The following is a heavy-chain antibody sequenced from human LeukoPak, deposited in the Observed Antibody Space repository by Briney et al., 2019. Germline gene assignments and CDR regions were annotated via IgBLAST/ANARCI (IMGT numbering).Heavy chain of an antibody. CDR3: AKDMGVIVVVPAAMDY. D-gene: IGHD2-2*01. V-gene: IGHV3-30*02. CDR2: IRYDGSNK. Sequence: PGGSLRLFCAASGFTFSSYGMHWVRQAPGKGLEGVAFIRYDGSNKYYADSVKGRFTISRDNSKNTLYLQMSSLRAEDTAVYYCAKDMGVIVVVPAAMDYWGQGTLVTVSS. J-gene: IGHJ4*02. CDR1: GFTFSSYG.